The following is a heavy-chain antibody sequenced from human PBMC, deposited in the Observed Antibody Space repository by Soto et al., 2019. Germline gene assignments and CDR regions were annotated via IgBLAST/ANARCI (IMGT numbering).Heavy chain of an antibody. CDR3: ASHYGPGSLTWLAP. D-gene: IGHD3-10*01. Sequence: WSLRLGCAWSRVRFSIHVMTVSRQTPGKGLDWVSAISGSGDGTFYADSVKGRFTISRDNSKNTLYLQMNSLRAEDTAIYFCASHYGPGSLTWLAPWGHGTLVTVSP. J-gene: IGHJ5*02. V-gene: IGHV3-23*01. CDR1: RVRFSIHV. CDR2: ISGSGDGT.